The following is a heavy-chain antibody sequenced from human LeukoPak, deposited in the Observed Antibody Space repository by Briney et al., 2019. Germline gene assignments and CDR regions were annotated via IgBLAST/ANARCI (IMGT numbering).Heavy chain of an antibody. Sequence: GGSLRLSCVASGFTFSSFAMSWVRQAPGKGLEWVSVIYSGGSTYYADSVKGRFTISRDNSKNTLYLQMNSLRAEDTAVYYCARDSGSSWSPFDYWGQGTLVTVSS. J-gene: IGHJ4*02. CDR1: GFTFSSFA. V-gene: IGHV3-53*01. D-gene: IGHD6-13*01. CDR2: IYSGGST. CDR3: ARDSGSSWSPFDY.